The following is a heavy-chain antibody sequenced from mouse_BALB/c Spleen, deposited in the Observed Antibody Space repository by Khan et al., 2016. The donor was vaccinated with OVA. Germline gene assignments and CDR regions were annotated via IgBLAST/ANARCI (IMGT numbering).Heavy chain of an antibody. CDR2: INPHIGET. D-gene: IGHD1-1*01. Sequence: VQLKQSGPELVKPGASVKISCKASGYSFTGYFMHWVMQSPGKSLEWIGRINPHIGETLYNQKFRDKATLTVDESSSTANMELRNLASEDSAVYYCARIYGSDFDYWGQGTTLTVSS. CDR1: GYSFTGYF. V-gene: IGHV1-20*02. CDR3: ARIYGSDFDY. J-gene: IGHJ2*01.